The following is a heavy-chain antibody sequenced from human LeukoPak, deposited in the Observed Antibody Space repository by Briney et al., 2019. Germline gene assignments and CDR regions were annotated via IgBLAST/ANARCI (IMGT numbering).Heavy chain of an antibody. CDR2: IKEDGSDK. CDR1: GFTFSSYW. J-gene: IGHJ4*02. V-gene: IGHV3-7*01. Sequence: GGSLRLSCAASGFTFSSYWMTWVRQAPGKGLEFVANIKEDGSDKYYVDSVKGRFTISRDNAKNSLYLQMNGLRAEDTAVYYCARDLGYCTNGVCHMRFDYWGQGTLVAVSS. CDR3: ARDLGYCTNGVCHMRFDY. D-gene: IGHD2-8*01.